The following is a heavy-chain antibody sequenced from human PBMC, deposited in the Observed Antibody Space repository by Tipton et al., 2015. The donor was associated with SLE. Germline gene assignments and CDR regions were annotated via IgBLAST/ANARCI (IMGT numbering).Heavy chain of an antibody. V-gene: IGHV4-39*07. CDR2: ISYSRST. CDR3: GRIVAAAGTRYFDY. Sequence: TLSLTCTVSGGSISSNSYYWGWIRQPPGKGLEWIGSISYSRSTYYTPTLKSRVTISVHTSKNQFSLKLRSVTAADTAVYYCGRIVAAAGTRYFDYLGQRTLITLPS. CDR1: GGSISSNSYY. J-gene: IGHJ4*02. D-gene: IGHD6-13*01.